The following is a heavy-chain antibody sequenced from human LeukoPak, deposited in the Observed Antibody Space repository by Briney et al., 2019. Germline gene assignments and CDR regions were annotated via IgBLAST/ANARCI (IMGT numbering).Heavy chain of an antibody. D-gene: IGHD4-11*01. Sequence: SETLSLTXTVSGDSISIYYWSSIRQPAGRGLEWLGRIYSSGNTNYNPSLRSRVTMSVDTSKNQFSLNLSSVTAADTAVYYCARINDYSNYGSDYWGQGTLVTVSS. CDR2: IYSSGNT. V-gene: IGHV4-4*07. CDR3: ARINDYSNYGSDY. CDR1: GDSISIYY. J-gene: IGHJ4*02.